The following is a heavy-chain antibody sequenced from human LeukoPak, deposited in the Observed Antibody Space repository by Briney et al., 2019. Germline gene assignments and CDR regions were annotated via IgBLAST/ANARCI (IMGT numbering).Heavy chain of an antibody. CDR3: ARLSGYEKGYVFDI. CDR2: IWNDGSHK. Sequence: GGSLRLSCAASGFTFSSYGMHGVRQAPGRGLEGVAVIWNDGSHKYYADSVKGRFTISRDNSKNTLYLQMNSLRPEDTAVYYCARLSGYEKGYVFDIWGQGTMVTVSS. J-gene: IGHJ3*02. V-gene: IGHV3-33*01. CDR1: GFTFSSYG. D-gene: IGHD5-12*01.